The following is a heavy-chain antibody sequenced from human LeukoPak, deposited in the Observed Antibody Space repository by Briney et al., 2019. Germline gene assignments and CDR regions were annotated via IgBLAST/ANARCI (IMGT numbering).Heavy chain of an antibody. CDR3: ARPWYSSGWYVY. D-gene: IGHD6-19*01. V-gene: IGHV1-46*01. CDR1: GYTFTSYY. Sequence: ASVKVSCKASGYTFTSYYMHWVRQAPGQGIEWMGIINPSGGSTSYAQKFQGRVTMTRDTSTCTVYMELSSLRSEDTAVYYCARPWYSSGWYVYWGQGTLVTVSS. J-gene: IGHJ4*02. CDR2: INPSGGST.